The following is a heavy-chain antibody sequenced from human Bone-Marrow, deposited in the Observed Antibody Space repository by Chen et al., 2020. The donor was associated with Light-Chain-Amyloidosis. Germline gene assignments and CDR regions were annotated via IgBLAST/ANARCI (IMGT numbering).Heavy chain of an antibody. D-gene: IGHD3-22*01. CDR3: ARGAITMIFRGYDF. CDR2: ISVYNGNT. CDR1: GYTFTSYG. Sequence: QVQLVQSGAEVKRPWASVRVSCKTFGYTFTSYGIAWVRQAPGQGLEWMGWISVYNGNTNLAQKFLGRATMTTDISTTTAYMELRSLRSDDTAVYYCARGAITMIFRGYDFWGQGTLVTVSS. V-gene: IGHV1-18*04. J-gene: IGHJ4*02.